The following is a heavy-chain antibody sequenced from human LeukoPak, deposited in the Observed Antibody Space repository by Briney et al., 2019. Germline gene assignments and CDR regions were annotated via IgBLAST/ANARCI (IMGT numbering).Heavy chain of an antibody. V-gene: IGHV3-11*04. J-gene: IGHJ4*02. CDR1: GFTFSDYY. CDR2: ISSSGSTI. Sequence: GSLRLSCAASGFTFSDYYMSWIRQAPGKGLEWVSYISSSGSTIYYADSVKGRFTISGDNAKNSLYLQMNSLRAEDTAVYYCAKDKSGNYYFDYWGQGTLVTVSS. D-gene: IGHD1-26*01. CDR3: AKDKSGNYYFDY.